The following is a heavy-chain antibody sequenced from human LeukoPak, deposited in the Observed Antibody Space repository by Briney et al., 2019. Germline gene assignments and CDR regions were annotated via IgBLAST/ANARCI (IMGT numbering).Heavy chain of an antibody. CDR3: ARLGLGALDY. J-gene: IGHJ4*02. CDR1: GGSISSSSYY. CDR2: IYYSGST. V-gene: IGHV4-39*01. Sequence: SETLSLTCTVSGGSISSSSYYWGWIRQPPGKGLEWIGSIYYSGSTYYNPSLKSRVTISVDTSKNQFSLKLSSVTAADTAVYYCARLGLGALDYWGQGTLVTVSS. D-gene: IGHD1-26*01.